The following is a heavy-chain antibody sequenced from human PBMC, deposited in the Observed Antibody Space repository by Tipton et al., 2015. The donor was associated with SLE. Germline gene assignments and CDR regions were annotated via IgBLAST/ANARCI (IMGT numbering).Heavy chain of an antibody. V-gene: IGHV4-39*07. D-gene: IGHD4-17*01. CDR2: ISYTGAT. J-gene: IGHJ6*03. CDR3: EGAATGTNYYMDA. Sequence: TLSLTCSVSGGSISRGFFYWGWIRQSPGKGLACIGGISYTGATYYNLSLKSRVTISVDTSKNQFSLKLSSVTAADTAVYYCEGAATGTNYYMDAWGKGTTVTVSS. CDR1: GGSISRGFFY.